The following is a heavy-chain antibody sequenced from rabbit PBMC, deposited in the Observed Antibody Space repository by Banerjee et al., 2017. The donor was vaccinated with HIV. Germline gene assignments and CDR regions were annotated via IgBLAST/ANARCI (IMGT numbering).Heavy chain of an antibody. CDR3: ARDAGGDGYSNDL. D-gene: IGHD7-1*01. J-gene: IGHJ4*01. CDR1: GFDFSSGYW. Sequence: QEQLEESGGGLVKPGGSLTLTCKASGFDFSSGYWICWVRQAPGKGLEWIGCISTSSGTTGTASGAKGRCTISKTSSTTVTLQMTSLTAADTATYFCARDAGGDGYSNDLWGPGTLVTDS. V-gene: IGHV1S45*01. CDR2: ISTSSGTT.